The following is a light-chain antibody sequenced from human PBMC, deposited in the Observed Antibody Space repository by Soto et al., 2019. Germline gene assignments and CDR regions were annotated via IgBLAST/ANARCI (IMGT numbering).Light chain of an antibody. CDR2: GAS. Sequence: EIVMTQSPATLSVSPGERATLSCRASQSVSSNLAWYQQKPGQAPRLLIYGASTRATGIPARFSGSGSGTEFNLTISSLQSEDFAVYYWQQYNNWPPVFTFGQGTKLEIK. CDR1: QSVSSN. J-gene: IGKJ2*01. CDR3: QQYNNWPPVFT. V-gene: IGKV3-15*01.